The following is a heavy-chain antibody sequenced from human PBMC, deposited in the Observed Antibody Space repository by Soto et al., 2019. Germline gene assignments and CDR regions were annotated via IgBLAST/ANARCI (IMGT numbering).Heavy chain of an antibody. J-gene: IGHJ4*02. V-gene: IGHV3-23*01. CDR3: AKEVVRRLDFQY. CDR2: ISGSGDT. D-gene: IGHD2-15*01. Sequence: EVHLLESGGGLVQPGGSLRLSCATSGFTFSSYAMSWVRQAPGKGLEWVSGISGSGDTYYPDSVKGRFIISRDNSENTLVLQMNSLRAEDTAVYYCAKEVVRRLDFQYWGQGALVTVSS. CDR1: GFTFSSYA.